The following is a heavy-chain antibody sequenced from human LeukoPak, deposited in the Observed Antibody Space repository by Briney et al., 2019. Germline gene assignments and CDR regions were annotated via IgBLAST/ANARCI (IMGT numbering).Heavy chain of an antibody. CDR1: GFTFSSYE. CDR3: ARDGFVGAADY. V-gene: IGHV3-48*03. Sequence: PGGSLRLSCAASGFTFSSYEMNWVRQAPGKGLEWVSYISSSGSTIYYADSVKGRFPISRDNAKNSLFLQMNSLRVEDTAVFYCARDGFVGAADYWGQGTLVTVSS. CDR2: ISSSGSTI. D-gene: IGHD6-13*01. J-gene: IGHJ4*02.